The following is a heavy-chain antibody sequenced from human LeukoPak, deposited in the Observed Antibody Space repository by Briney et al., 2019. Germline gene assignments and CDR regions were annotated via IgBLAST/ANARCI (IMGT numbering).Heavy chain of an antibody. Sequence: ASVKVSCKVSGYTLTELSMHWVRQAPGKGLEWMGGFDPEDGETIYAQKFQGRVTMTTDTSTSTAYMELRSLRSDDTAVYYCARDQYSSSPEAFDIWGQGTMVTVSS. CDR2: FDPEDGET. V-gene: IGHV1-24*01. CDR1: GYTLTELS. J-gene: IGHJ3*02. CDR3: ARDQYSSSPEAFDI. D-gene: IGHD6-6*01.